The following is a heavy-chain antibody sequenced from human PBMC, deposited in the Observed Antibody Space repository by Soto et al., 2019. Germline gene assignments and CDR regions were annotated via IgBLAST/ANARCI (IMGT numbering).Heavy chain of an antibody. J-gene: IGHJ5*02. CDR3: ARVAVAARPRWYNWFDP. CDR2: MNPNSCET. Sequence: QEQLVQSGAEVKKPGASVKVSCKTSGYTFTDYDINWVRQATGQGLEWIGWMNPNSCETGYAQKFQGRVTMTRSASLSTAYLELSSLRSEHTAVYYCARVAVAARPRWYNWFDPWGQGTLVTVSS. V-gene: IGHV1-8*01. CDR1: GYTFTDYD. D-gene: IGHD2-15*01.